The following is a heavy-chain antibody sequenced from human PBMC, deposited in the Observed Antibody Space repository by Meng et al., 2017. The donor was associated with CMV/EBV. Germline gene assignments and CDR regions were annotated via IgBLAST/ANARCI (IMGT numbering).Heavy chain of an antibody. CDR1: GFTFSSYA. J-gene: IGHJ4*02. D-gene: IGHD5-24*01. V-gene: IGHV3-30*04. Sequence: GGSLRLSCAASGFTFSSYAMHWVRQAPGKGLEWVAVISYDGSNKYYADSVKGRFTISRDNSKNTLYLQMNSLRAEDTAVYYCARDKSRRDGYNYGYWGQGTLVTSPQ. CDR3: ARDKSRRDGYNYGY. CDR2: ISYDGSNK.